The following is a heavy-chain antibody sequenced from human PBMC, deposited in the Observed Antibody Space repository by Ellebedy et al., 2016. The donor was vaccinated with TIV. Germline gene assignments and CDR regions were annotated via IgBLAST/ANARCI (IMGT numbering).Heavy chain of an antibody. J-gene: IGHJ4*02. Sequence: MPSETLSLTCTVSGGSISSYYWSWIRQPPGKGLEWIGYIYYSGSTNYNPSLKSRVTISVDTSKNQFSLKLSSVTAADTAVYYCARRYDGAYYYGSGSQYYFDYWGQGTLVTVSS. D-gene: IGHD3-10*01. V-gene: IGHV4-59*08. CDR1: GGSISSYY. CDR2: IYYSGST. CDR3: ARRYDGAYYYGSGSQYYFDY.